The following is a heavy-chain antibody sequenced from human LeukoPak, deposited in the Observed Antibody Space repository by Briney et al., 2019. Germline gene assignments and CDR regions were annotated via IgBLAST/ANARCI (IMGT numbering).Heavy chain of an antibody. V-gene: IGHV4-59*08. J-gene: IGHJ4*02. CDR2: IYYSGST. Sequence: SETLSLTCTVSGGSISSYYWSWIRQPPGKGLEWIGYIYYSGSTNYNPSLKSRVTISVDTSKNQFSLKLSSVTAADTAVYYCARHPHIRYGHGPFDYWGQGTLVTVSS. CDR1: GGSISSYY. D-gene: IGHD5-18*01. CDR3: ARHPHIRYGHGPFDY.